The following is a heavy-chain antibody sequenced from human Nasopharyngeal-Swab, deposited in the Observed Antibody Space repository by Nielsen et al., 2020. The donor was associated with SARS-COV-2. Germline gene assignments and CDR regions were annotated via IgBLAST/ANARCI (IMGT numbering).Heavy chain of an antibody. CDR3: AAEVIGTGAFKS. V-gene: IGHV1-18*01. CDR2: ISAYNGNT. J-gene: IGHJ5*02. CDR1: GYTFTSYG. Sequence: ASVKVSCKASGYTFTSYGISWVRQAPGQGLEWMGWISAYNGNTNYAQKLQGRVTMTTDTSTTTAYMELSSLRSDDTAVYFCAAEVIGTGAFKSWGQGTLVTVSS. D-gene: IGHD1-26*01.